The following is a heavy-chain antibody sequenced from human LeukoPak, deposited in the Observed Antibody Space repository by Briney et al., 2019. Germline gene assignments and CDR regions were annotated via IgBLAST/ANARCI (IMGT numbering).Heavy chain of an antibody. D-gene: IGHD3-3*01. Sequence: ASVKVSCKASGYTFTGYYMHWVRQAPGQGLEWMGWINPNSGGTNYAQKFQGWVTMTRDTSISTAYMELSRLRSDDTAAYYCARDGGADFWSGYVYYYGMDVWGQGTTVTVSS. CDR3: ARDGGADFWSGYVYYYGMDV. V-gene: IGHV1-2*04. CDR1: GYTFTGYY. CDR2: INPNSGGT. J-gene: IGHJ6*02.